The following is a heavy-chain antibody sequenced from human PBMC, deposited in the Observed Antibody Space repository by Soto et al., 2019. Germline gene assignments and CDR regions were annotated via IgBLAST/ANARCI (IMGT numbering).Heavy chain of an antibody. J-gene: IGHJ2*01. D-gene: IGHD1-26*01. CDR1: GGSISSGDYY. V-gene: IGHV4-30-4*01. CDR2: IYYSGST. CDR3: ARAPLPPPDWYFDL. Sequence: QVQLQESGPGLVKPSQTLSLTCTVSGGSISSGDYYWSWIRQPPGKGLEWIGYIYYSGSTYYNPSLTSRFTISVATSKNQFSLKLSSVTAADTAVYYCARAPLPPPDWYFDLWGRGTLVTVSS.